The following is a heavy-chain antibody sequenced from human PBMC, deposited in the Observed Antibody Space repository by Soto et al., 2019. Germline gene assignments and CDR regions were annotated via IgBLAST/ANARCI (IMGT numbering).Heavy chain of an antibody. CDR2: IYPGDSDT. Sequence: PGKGLEWMGIIYPGDSDTRYSPSFQGQVTISADKSISTAYLQWSSLKASDTAMYYCARWDYGEHDAFDIWGQGTMVTVSS. D-gene: IGHD4-17*01. CDR3: ARWDYGEHDAFDI. V-gene: IGHV5-51*01. J-gene: IGHJ3*02.